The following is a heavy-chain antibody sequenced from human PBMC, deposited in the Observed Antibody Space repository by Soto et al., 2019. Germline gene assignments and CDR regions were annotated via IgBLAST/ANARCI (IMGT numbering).Heavy chain of an antibody. D-gene: IGHD4-17*01. Sequence: SVKVSCKASGGTFSSYTISWVRQAPGQGLEWMGRIIPILGIANYAQKFQGRVTITADTSTSTAYMELRSLRSDDTAVYYCARVQVYGDFDYWGQGTLVTVSS. CDR2: IIPILGIA. CDR1: GGTFSSYT. V-gene: IGHV1-69*02. J-gene: IGHJ4*02. CDR3: ARVQVYGDFDY.